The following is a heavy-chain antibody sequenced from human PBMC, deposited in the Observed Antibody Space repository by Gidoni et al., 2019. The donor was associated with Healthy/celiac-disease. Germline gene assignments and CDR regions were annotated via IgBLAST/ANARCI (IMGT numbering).Heavy chain of an antibody. CDR2: IWYDGSNK. V-gene: IGHV3-33*01. J-gene: IGHJ3*02. CDR1: GFTFISSV. CDR3: ARGYYYDSSGYSPFFNDAFDI. Sequence: QVQLVGPVGRLVQPGSSLRLPFAPSGFTFISSVSHWVRQAPGKGLEWVAGIWYDGSNKDYADSVKGRFTISRDNSKNTLYLQMNSLRAEDTAVYYCARGYYYDSSGYSPFFNDAFDIWGQGTMVTVSS. D-gene: IGHD3-22*01.